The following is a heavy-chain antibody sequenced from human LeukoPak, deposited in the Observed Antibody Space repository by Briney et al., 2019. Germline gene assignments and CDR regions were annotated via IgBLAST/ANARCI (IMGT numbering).Heavy chain of an antibody. CDR1: GGSISSYY. V-gene: IGHV4-59*01. J-gene: IGHJ3*02. Sequence: SETLSPTCTVSGGSISSYYWSWIRQPPGKGLEWIGYIYYSGSTNYNPSLKSRVTISVDTSKNQFSLKLSSVTAADTAVYYCARGGIVVVVAAMGSNAFDIWGQGTMVTVSS. D-gene: IGHD2-15*01. CDR3: ARGGIVVVVAAMGSNAFDI. CDR2: IYYSGST.